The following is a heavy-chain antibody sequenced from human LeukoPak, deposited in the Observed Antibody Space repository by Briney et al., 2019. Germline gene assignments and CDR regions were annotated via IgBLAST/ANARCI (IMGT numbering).Heavy chain of an antibody. CDR1: VYTFTSYY. CDR2: INPSGGRT. J-gene: IGHJ4*02. Sequence: AAVKVSCKASVYTFTSYYMHWVRQAPGQGREWMGIINPSGGRTSYVQKFQGRVTMTRHMSTSPVYMQLSSLRSEDTAVYYCARHYGVWSGYYATNFDYWGQGTLVTVSS. CDR3: ARHYGVWSGYYATNFDY. V-gene: IGHV1-46*01. D-gene: IGHD3/OR15-3a*01.